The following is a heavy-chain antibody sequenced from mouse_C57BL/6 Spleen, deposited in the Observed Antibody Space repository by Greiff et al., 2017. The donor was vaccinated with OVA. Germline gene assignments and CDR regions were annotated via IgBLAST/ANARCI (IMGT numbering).Heavy chain of an antibody. Sequence: EVQLQQSGPELVKPGASVKISCKASGYTFTDYYMNWVKQSHGKSLEWIGDINPNNGGTSYNQKFKGKATLTVDKSSSTAYMELRSLTSEDSAVYYCARSPLQLSQRVFDYWGQGTTLTVSS. CDR1: GYTFTDYY. CDR3: ARSPLQLSQRVFDY. D-gene: IGHD3-2*02. J-gene: IGHJ2*01. CDR2: INPNNGGT. V-gene: IGHV1-26*01.